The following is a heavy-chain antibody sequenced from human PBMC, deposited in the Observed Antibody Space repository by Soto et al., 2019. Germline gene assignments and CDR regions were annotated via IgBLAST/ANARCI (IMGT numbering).Heavy chain of an antibody. CDR2: MNPNSGNT. Sequence: ASVKVSCKASGYTFTRYDINWVRQATGQGREWMGWMNPNSGNTGYAQKFQGRVTMTRNTSISTAYMELSSLRSEDTAVYYCARQPNCQSYDNSGYTNDHYGMDVWGQGTLVTVSS. CDR1: GYTFTRYD. J-gene: IGHJ6*02. D-gene: IGHD3-22*01. V-gene: IGHV1-8*01. CDR3: ARQPNCQSYDNSGYTNDHYGMDV.